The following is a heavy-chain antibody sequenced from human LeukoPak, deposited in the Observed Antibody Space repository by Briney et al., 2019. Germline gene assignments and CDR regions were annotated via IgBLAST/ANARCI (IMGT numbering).Heavy chain of an antibody. CDR3: ARDRYGDYKNFDY. D-gene: IGHD4-17*01. V-gene: IGHV3-23*01. Sequence: GGSLRLSCAASGFTFSTCAMTWVRQAPGKGLEWVSGINSNGDDIYYADSVRGRFTISRDNSKNALYLQMDSLRAEDTAVYYCARDRYGDYKNFDYWGQGTLVTVSS. CDR1: GFTFSTCA. CDR2: INSNGDDI. J-gene: IGHJ4*02.